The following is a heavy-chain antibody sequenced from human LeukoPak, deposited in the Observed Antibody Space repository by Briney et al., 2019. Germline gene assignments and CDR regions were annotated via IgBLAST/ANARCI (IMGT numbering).Heavy chain of an antibody. Sequence: SETLSLTCTVSGDSISSYYWSWIRQPPGKGLEWIGYIYYSGSTNYNPSLKSRVTISVDTSKNQFSLKLSSVTAADTAVYYCARESAMAAFDYWGQGTLVTVSS. CDR3: ARESAMAAFDY. CDR2: IYYSGST. J-gene: IGHJ4*02. D-gene: IGHD5-18*01. CDR1: GDSISSYY. V-gene: IGHV4-59*01.